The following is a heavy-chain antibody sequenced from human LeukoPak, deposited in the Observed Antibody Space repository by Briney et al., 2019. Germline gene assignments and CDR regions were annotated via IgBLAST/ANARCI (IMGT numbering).Heavy chain of an antibody. CDR2: ISSSGSTI. D-gene: IGHD1-26*01. CDR3: ARDRSGSVRGVLDY. CDR1: GFTFSSYE. J-gene: IGHJ4*02. Sequence: GGSLRLSCAASGFTFSSYEMNWVRQAPGKGLEWVSYISSSGSTIYYADSVKGRFTISRDNAKNSLYLQMNSLRAEDTAVYYCARDRSGSVRGVLDYWGQGTLVTVSS. V-gene: IGHV3-48*03.